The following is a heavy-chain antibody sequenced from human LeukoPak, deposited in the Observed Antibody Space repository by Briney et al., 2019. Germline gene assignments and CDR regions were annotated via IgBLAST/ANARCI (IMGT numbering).Heavy chain of an antibody. V-gene: IGHV3-74*01. Sequence: GGSLRLSCAASGFTFSSYWMHWVRQAPGKGLVWVSRINTDGSSTSYADSVKGRFTISRDNAKNSLYLQMNSLRAEDTAVYYCARDRERTDYYDSSGNAFDIWGQGTMVTVSS. CDR3: ARDRERTDYYDSSGNAFDI. CDR2: INTDGSST. J-gene: IGHJ3*02. CDR1: GFTFSSYW. D-gene: IGHD3-22*01.